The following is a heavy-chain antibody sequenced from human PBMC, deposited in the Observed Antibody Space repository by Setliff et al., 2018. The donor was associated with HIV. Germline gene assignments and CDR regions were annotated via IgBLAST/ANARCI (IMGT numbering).Heavy chain of an antibody. CDR1: GGSISSYY. V-gene: IGHV4-59*01. CDR3: ARDFGDYLD. J-gene: IGHJ4*02. CDR2: IYYSGST. Sequence: SETLSLTCTVSGGSISSYYWSWIRQPPGKGLEWIGYIYYSGSTYYNPSLKSRVTISVDTSKNQFSLKLSSVTAADTAVYYCARDFGDYLDWGQGTLVTVSS. D-gene: IGHD4-17*01.